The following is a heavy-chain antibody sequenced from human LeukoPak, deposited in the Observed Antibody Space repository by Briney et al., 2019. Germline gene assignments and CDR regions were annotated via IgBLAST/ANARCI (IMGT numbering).Heavy chain of an antibody. CDR1: GGSINSGGYY. V-gene: IGHV4-31*03. J-gene: IGHJ4*02. D-gene: IGHD2-21*01. CDR2: IYYSGST. CDR3: ARRPLFLPLDK. Sequence: SETLSLTCTVSGGSINSGGYYWSWIRQHPGKGLEWIGYIYYSGSTYYNPSLKSRVTMSVDKSTNQFSLRLSSVTAADTAKYYCARRPLFLPLDKWGQGALVTV.